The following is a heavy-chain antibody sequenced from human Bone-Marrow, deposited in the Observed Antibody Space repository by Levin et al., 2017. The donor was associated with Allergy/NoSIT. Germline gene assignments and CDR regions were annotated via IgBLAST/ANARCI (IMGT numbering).Heavy chain of an antibody. CDR2: INPKSGDT. V-gene: IGHV1-2*02. D-gene: IGHD3-22*01. CDR3: HYYDSRGSSDS. CDR1: GYTFIDFY. J-gene: IGHJ4*02. Sequence: PVASVKVSCKASGYTFIDFYMHWVRQAPGQGLEWMGWINPKSGDTNYAQNFQGRVTMTRDTSINTAYMGLSRLTSDDTAVYYCHYYDSRGSSDSWGQGSLVTVSS.